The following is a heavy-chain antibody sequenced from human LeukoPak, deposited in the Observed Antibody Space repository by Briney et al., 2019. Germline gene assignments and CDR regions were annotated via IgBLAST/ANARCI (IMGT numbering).Heavy chain of an antibody. CDR1: GDSVFSNSAA. CDR3: ARTYSSSSRGFMDV. J-gene: IGHJ6*03. Sequence: SHTLSLTCTISGDSVFSNSAARNWIRQSPSRGLEWLGRTYYRSKWYNDYAVSVKSRVTINPDTSKNQFSLQLNSVTPEDTAVHYCARTYSSSSRGFMDVWGKGTTVTVSS. V-gene: IGHV6-1*01. CDR2: TYYRSKWYN. D-gene: IGHD6-6*01.